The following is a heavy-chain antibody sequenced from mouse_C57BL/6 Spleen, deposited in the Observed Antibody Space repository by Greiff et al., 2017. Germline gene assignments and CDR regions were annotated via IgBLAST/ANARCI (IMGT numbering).Heavy chain of an antibody. Sequence: QVQLQQSGAELVRPGTSVMMSCKASGYTFTNYWIGWAKQRPGHGLEWIGDIYPGGGYTNYNEKFKGKATLTADKSSSTAYMQFSSLTSEDSAIYYCARSSYYGSSYAFDYWGQGTTLTVSS. J-gene: IGHJ2*01. V-gene: IGHV1-63*01. CDR2: IYPGGGYT. CDR1: GYTFTNYW. D-gene: IGHD1-1*01. CDR3: ARSSYYGSSYAFDY.